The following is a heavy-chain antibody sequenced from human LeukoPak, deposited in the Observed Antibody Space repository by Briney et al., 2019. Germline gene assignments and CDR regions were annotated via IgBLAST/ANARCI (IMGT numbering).Heavy chain of an antibody. J-gene: IGHJ3*02. CDR3: ARGGGGYCSGGSCLHDDAFDI. V-gene: IGHV1-18*01. CDR1: GYTFTSYG. Sequence: ASVKVSCKASGYTFTSYGISWVRQAPGQGLEWMGWISAYNGNTNYAQKLQGRVTMTTDTSTSTAYMELRSLRSDDTAVYYCARGGGGYCSGGSCLHDDAFDIWGQGTLVTVSS. CDR2: ISAYNGNT. D-gene: IGHD2-15*01.